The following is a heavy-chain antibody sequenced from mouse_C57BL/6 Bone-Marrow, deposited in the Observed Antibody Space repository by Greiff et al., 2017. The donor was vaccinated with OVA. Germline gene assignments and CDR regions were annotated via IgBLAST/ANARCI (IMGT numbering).Heavy chain of an antibody. J-gene: IGHJ1*03. CDR2: IYPRSGNT. Sequence: QVQLQQSGAELARPGASVKLSCKASGYTFTSYGISWVKQRTGQGLEWIGEIYPRSGNTYYNEKFKGKATLTADKSSSTAYMELRSLTSEDSAVYFCARDPYSTWYFDVWGTGTTVTVSS. D-gene: IGHD2-5*01. V-gene: IGHV1-81*01. CDR3: ARDPYSTWYFDV. CDR1: GYTFTSYG.